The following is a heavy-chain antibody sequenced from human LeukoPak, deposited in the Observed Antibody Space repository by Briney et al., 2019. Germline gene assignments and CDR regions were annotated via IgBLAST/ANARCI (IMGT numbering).Heavy chain of an antibody. J-gene: IGHJ4*02. Sequence: PSETLSLTCTVSGGSISSSSYYWGWIRQPPGKGLEWIGSIYYSGSTYYNPSLKSRVTISVDTSKNQFSLKLSSVTAADTAVYYCARRMIPNYYGSGSRFDYWGQGTLVTVSS. CDR2: IYYSGST. CDR1: GGSISSSSYY. V-gene: IGHV4-39*01. D-gene: IGHD3-10*01. CDR3: ARRMIPNYYGSGSRFDY.